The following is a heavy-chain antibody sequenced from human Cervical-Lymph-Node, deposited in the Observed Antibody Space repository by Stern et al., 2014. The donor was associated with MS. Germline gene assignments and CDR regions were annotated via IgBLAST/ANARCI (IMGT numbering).Heavy chain of an antibody. Sequence: VQLEESGGAVVQPGRSLRLSCAASGFTFSSYGIHWVRQAPGKGLEWVTVISYDGNHKYYAASVKGRFTISRDNSKNTLHLQMNSVTPDDTAIYYCARDYEDTSMLFDHWGQGTLVTVSS. CDR2: ISYDGNHK. J-gene: IGHJ4*02. D-gene: IGHD2-8*01. CDR1: GFTFSSYG. V-gene: IGHV3-30*03. CDR3: ARDYEDTSMLFDH.